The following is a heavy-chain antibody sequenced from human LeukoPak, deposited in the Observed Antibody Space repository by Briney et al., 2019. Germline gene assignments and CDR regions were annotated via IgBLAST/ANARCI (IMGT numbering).Heavy chain of an antibody. Sequence: ASVKVSCKASGHTFTGYYMHWVQQAPRQGLQWMTPINPNSGGTNYAQKFQGRVTMTRDTSISTAYMELSRLRSDDTAVYYCASYYYDSSGYYYLYFQHWGQGTLVTVSS. J-gene: IGHJ1*01. D-gene: IGHD3-22*01. CDR1: GHTFTGYY. CDR2: INPNSGGT. V-gene: IGHV1-2*06. CDR3: ASYYYDSSGYYYLYFQH.